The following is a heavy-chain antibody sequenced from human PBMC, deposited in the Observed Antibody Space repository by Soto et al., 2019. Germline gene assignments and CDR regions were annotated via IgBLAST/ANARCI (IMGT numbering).Heavy chain of an antibody. Sequence: GGSLRLSCAASGFTFSSYAMSWVRQAPGKGLEWVSAISGSGGNTHYADSVKGRFTISRDNSKNTLYLQMSSLRSEDTAVYYCAREPGSGGSRNKALQFDYWGQGTLVTVSS. V-gene: IGHV3-23*01. CDR1: GFTFSSYA. D-gene: IGHD2-15*01. CDR3: AREPGSGGSRNKALQFDY. CDR2: ISGSGGNT. J-gene: IGHJ4*02.